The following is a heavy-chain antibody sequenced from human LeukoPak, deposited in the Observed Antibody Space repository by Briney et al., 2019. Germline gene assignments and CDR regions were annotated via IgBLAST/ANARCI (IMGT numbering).Heavy chain of an antibody. J-gene: IGHJ4*02. Sequence: GGSLRLSCAASGFTFSSYAMSWVRQAPGKGLEGVSAISGSGGSTYYADSVKGRFTISRDNSKNTLYLQMNSLRAEDTAVYYCAKDPATKSSITGTTDYWGQGTLVTVSS. CDR1: GFTFSSYA. CDR2: ISGSGGST. CDR3: AKDPATKSSITGTTDY. D-gene: IGHD1-7*01. V-gene: IGHV3-23*01.